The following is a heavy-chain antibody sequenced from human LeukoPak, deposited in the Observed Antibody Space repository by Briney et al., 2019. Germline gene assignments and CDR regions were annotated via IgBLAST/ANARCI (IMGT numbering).Heavy chain of an antibody. Sequence: PGGSLRLSCAASGFTFSSYDMHWVRLATGKALEWVSAIGTAGDTYYPGSVKGRFTISRENAKNSLYLQMNSLRAGDTAVYYCARASVDGDTNFDYWGQGTLVTVSS. J-gene: IGHJ4*02. CDR3: ARASVDGDTNFDY. V-gene: IGHV3-13*01. CDR2: IGTAGDT. CDR1: GFTFSSYD. D-gene: IGHD4-17*01.